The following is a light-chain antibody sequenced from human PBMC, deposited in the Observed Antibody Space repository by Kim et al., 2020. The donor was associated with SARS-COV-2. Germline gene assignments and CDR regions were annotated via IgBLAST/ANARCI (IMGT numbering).Light chain of an antibody. J-gene: IGKJ2*01. CDR1: QSISSY. V-gene: IGKV1-39*01. CDR3: QQSYSTLYT. Sequence: SASVGDSVTITCRASQSISSYLNWYQQKPGKAPKLLIYAASSLQSGVPSRFSGSGSGTDFTLTISSLQPEDFATYYCQQSYSTLYTFGQGTKLEI. CDR2: AAS.